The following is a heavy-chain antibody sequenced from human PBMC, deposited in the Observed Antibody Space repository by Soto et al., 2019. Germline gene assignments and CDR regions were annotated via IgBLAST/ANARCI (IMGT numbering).Heavy chain of an antibody. J-gene: IGHJ6*02. CDR1: GFTFSNAW. Sequence: GGSLRLSCAASGFTFSNAWMNWVRQAPGKGLEWVGRIKSKTDGGTTDYAAPVKGRFTISRDDSKNTLYLQMNSLKTEDTAVYYCTTDISSVTTLSYYYGMDVWGQGTTVTVSS. D-gene: IGHD4-17*01. V-gene: IGHV3-15*07. CDR2: IKSKTDGGTT. CDR3: TTDISSVTTLSYYYGMDV.